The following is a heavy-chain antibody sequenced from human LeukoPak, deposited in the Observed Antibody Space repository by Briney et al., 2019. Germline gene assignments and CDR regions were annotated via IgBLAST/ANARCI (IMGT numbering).Heavy chain of an antibody. D-gene: IGHD1-26*01. J-gene: IGHJ5*02. V-gene: IGHV4-39*07. CDR2: IYHSGST. CDR3: ARPVYGSSAGNWFDP. Sequence: SETLSLTCTVSGGSISSSSYYWGWIRQPPGKGLEWIGSIYHSGSTYYNPSLKSRVTISVDTSKNQFSLKLSSVTAADTAVYYCARPVYGSSAGNWFDPWGQGTLVTVSS. CDR1: GGSISSSSYY.